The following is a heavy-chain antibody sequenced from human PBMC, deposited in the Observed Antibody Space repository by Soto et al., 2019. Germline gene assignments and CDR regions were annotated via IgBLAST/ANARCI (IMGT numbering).Heavy chain of an antibody. CDR2: IIPIFGTA. Sequence: SVKVSCKASGGTFSSYAISWVRQAPGQGLERMGGIIPIFGTANYAQKFQGRVTITADESTSTAYMELSSLRSEDTAVYYCAGGLVTRGDELPCYYGMDVWGQGTTVTVSS. D-gene: IGHD6-19*01. CDR1: GGTFSSYA. CDR3: AGGLVTRGDELPCYYGMDV. J-gene: IGHJ6*01. V-gene: IGHV1-69*13.